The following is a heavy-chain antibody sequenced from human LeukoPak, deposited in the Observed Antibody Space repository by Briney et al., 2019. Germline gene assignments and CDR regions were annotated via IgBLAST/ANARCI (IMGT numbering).Heavy chain of an antibody. CDR1: RGSISNYY. CDR3: ARSGHDFWSGLKWFDS. V-gene: IGHV4-59*01. CDR2: IFYTGAT. Sequence: SETLSLTCSLSRGSISNYYGSWIRQSPGKGLEWIGYIFYTGATDYNPSLRGRVTISVDTSKNQFSLKLTSVTAADTAVYYCARSGHDFWSGLKWFDSWGRGTLVTVSS. J-gene: IGHJ5*01. D-gene: IGHD3-3*01.